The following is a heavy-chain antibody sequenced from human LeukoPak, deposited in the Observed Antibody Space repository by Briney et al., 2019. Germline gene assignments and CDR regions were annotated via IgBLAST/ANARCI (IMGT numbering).Heavy chain of an antibody. CDR2: IYSGGST. CDR1: GFTVSSNY. D-gene: IGHD5-12*01. CDR3: ARGWSGYDTVAQDAFDI. V-gene: IGHV3-66*01. J-gene: IGHJ3*02. Sequence: GGSLSLSCAASGFTVSSNYMSWVRQAPGKGLEWVSVIYSGGSTYYAGSVKGRFTISRDNSENTLYLQMNSLRAEDTAVYYCARGWSGYDTVAQDAFDIWGQGTMVTVSS.